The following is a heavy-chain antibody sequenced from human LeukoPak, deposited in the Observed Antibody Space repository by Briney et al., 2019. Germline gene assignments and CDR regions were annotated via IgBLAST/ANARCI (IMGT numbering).Heavy chain of an antibody. J-gene: IGHJ6*02. CDR1: GGSISSYY. CDR2: IYYSGST. V-gene: IGHV4-59*08. CDR3: ARRSMTRLYGMDV. D-gene: IGHD2/OR15-2a*01. Sequence: SETLSLTCTVSGGSISSYYWSWIRQPPGKGLEWIGYIYYSGSTNYNPSLKSRVTISVDTSKNQFSLKLSSVTAADTAVYYCARRSMTRLYGMDVWGQGTTVTVSS.